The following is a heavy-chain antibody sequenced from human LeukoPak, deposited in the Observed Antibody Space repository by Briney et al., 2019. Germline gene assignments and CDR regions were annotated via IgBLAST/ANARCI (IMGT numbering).Heavy chain of an antibody. V-gene: IGHV1-69*13. CDR3: ARPYYYGSGSYNY. J-gene: IGHJ4*02. Sequence: SVKVSCKASGGTFSSYAISWVRQAPGQGLEWMGGIIPIFGTANYAQKFQGRVTITADESTSTAFMELSSLRSEDTAVYYCARPYYYGSGSYNYWGQGTLVTVSS. CDR2: IIPIFGTA. D-gene: IGHD3-10*01. CDR1: GGTFSSYA.